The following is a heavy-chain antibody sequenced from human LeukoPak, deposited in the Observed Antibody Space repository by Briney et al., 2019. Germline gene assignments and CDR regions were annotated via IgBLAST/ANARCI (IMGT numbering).Heavy chain of an antibody. CDR1: GGSFSGYY. V-gene: IGHV4-34*01. CDR3: AGGDYDILTGYPRPFDY. Sequence: SETLSLTCAVYGGSFSGYYWSWIRQPPGKGLEWIGEINHSGSTNYNPSLKSRVTISVDTSKNQFSLKLSSVTAADTAVYYCAGGDYDILTGYPRPFDYWGQGTLVTVSS. J-gene: IGHJ4*02. D-gene: IGHD3-9*01. CDR2: INHSGST.